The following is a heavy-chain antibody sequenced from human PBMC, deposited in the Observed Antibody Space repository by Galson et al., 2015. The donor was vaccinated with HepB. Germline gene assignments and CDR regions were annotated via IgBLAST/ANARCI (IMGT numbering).Heavy chain of an antibody. D-gene: IGHD2-15*01. CDR3: VRDWWGTDS. V-gene: IGHV3-74*01. CDR1: GFTFSTSW. J-gene: IGHJ4*02. Sequence: SLRLSCAASGFTFSTSWMNWVRQAPGKGLVWVSHINTDGSTTTYTDSVKGRFTISRDNAENTLYLQMNSLRAEDTAIYYCVRDWWGTDSWGQGTLVTVSS. CDR2: INTDGSTT.